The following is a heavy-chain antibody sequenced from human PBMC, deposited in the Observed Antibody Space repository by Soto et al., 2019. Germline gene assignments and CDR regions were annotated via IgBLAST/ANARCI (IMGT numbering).Heavy chain of an antibody. V-gene: IGHV5-10-1*01. CDR3: ARLRSLPFTIKFGNDFHY. J-gene: IGHJ4*02. CDR1: GYNFNNNW. CDR2: IEPSDSYI. D-gene: IGHD1-1*01. Sequence: LGESLKISCTASGYNFNNNWIGWVRQTPGKGLEWMGRIEPSDSYIDYSPSFKGHVTISSDKSIKTVYLQWSSLKASDTAMYYCARLRSLPFTIKFGNDFHYWGQGPLVTVSS.